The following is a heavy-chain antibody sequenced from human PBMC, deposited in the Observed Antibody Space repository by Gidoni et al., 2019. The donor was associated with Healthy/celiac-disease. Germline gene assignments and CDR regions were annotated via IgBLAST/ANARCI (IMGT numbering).Heavy chain of an antibody. CDR3: EKDGALQWQWLALPDRYGMDV. CDR1: GFTFSSYG. V-gene: IGHV3-30*18. Sequence: QVQLVESGGGVVQPGRSLRLSCAASGFTFSSYGLPWLRQAPGKGLEWVAVISYDGSNKYYADSVKGRFTISRDNSKNTLYLQMNSLRAEDTAVYYCEKDGALQWQWLALPDRYGMDVWGQGTTVTVSS. D-gene: IGHD6-19*01. CDR2: ISYDGSNK. J-gene: IGHJ6*02.